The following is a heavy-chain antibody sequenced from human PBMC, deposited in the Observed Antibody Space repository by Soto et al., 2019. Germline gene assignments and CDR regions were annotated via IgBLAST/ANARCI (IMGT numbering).Heavy chain of an antibody. CDR1: GFTLSSYR. Sequence: PGGSLRLSCAASGFTLSSYRMDWVRQAPGKGLEWVGRIRNKANSYTTDYAASVKGRFTISRDDSENSLYLQMNSLKTEDTAVNYCARVSYYGLDVWGQGTTVTVSS. V-gene: IGHV3-72*01. CDR2: IRNKANSYTT. CDR3: ARVSYYGLDV. J-gene: IGHJ6*02.